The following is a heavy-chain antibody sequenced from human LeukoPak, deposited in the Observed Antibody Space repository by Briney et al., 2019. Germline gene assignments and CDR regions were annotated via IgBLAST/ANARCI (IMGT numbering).Heavy chain of an antibody. CDR1: GGSISSYY. J-gene: IGHJ4*02. CDR2: INHSGST. D-gene: IGHD1-26*01. Sequence: SETLSLTCTVSGGSISSYYWSWIRQPPGKGLEWIGEINHSGSTNYNPSLKSRVTISVDTSKNQFSLKLSSVTAADTAVYYCARGFGSLRGYFDYWGQGTLVTVSS. V-gene: IGHV4-34*01. CDR3: ARGFGSLRGYFDY.